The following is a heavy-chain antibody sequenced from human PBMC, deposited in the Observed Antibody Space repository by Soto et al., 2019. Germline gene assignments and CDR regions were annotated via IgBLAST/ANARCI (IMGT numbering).Heavy chain of an antibody. CDR3: ARAYRSSPTYYYSGMDV. D-gene: IGHD6-6*01. Sequence: SETLSLTCTASGGSISSGGYYWSWIRQHPGKGLEWIGYIYYSGSTYYNPSLKSRVTISVDTSKNQFSLKLSSVTAADTAVYYCARAYRSSPTYYYSGMDVWGQGTTVTVSS. CDR1: GGSISSGGYY. J-gene: IGHJ6*02. CDR2: IYYSGST. V-gene: IGHV4-31*03.